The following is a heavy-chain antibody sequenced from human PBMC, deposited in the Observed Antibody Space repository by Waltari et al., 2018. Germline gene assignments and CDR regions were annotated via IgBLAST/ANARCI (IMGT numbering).Heavy chain of an antibody. J-gene: IGHJ4*02. Sequence: QVQLQESGPGLVKPSETLSLTCTAPGGSITGYFWSWIRRPAGKGLEWIGRIYSSGSTGYNPSLKRRVSMSVDTSKNQFSLKLSSVTAADTAVYYCVRDCRDGSCYSDWGQGSLVTVSS. CDR3: VRDCRDGSCYSD. CDR1: GGSITGYF. V-gene: IGHV4-4*07. CDR2: IYSSGST. D-gene: IGHD2-15*01.